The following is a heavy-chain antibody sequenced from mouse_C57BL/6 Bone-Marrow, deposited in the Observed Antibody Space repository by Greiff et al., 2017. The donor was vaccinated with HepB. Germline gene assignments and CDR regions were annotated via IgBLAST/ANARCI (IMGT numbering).Heavy chain of an antibody. V-gene: IGHV5-17*01. CDR1: GFTFSDYG. J-gene: IGHJ3*01. CDR3: ARPDGYDGAWFAY. CDR2: ISSGSSTI. D-gene: IGHD2-2*01. Sequence: EVQLVESGGGLVKPGGSLKLSCAASGFTFSDYGMHWVRQAPEKGLEWVAYISSGSSTIYYADTVKGRFTISRDNAKNSLFLQMTSLRSEDTAMYYCARPDGYDGAWFAYWGQGTLVTVSA.